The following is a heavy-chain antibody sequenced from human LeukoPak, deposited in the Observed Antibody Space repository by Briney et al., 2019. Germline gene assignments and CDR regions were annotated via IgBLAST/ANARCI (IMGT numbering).Heavy chain of an antibody. V-gene: IGHV4-61*05. CDR3: ASKSSDHGELRFDY. D-gene: IGHD4-17*01. J-gene: IGHJ4*02. CDR1: GGSIRSSSYY. CDR2: IYYTGTT. Sequence: SETLSLTCSVSGGSIRSSSYYWDWIRQPPGKGLEWIGYIYYTGTTNYNPSLKSRVTISVDTSKNQFSLRLSSVTAADTAVYYCASKSSDHGELRFDYWGQGTLVTVSS.